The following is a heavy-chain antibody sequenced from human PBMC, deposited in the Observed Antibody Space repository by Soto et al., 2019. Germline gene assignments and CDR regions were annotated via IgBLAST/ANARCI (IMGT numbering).Heavy chain of an antibody. J-gene: IGHJ5*02. CDR3: ARETYVDYVGYFDP. D-gene: IGHD4-17*01. Sequence: QLQLQESGSRLVKSSETLSLTCDVSGDTISTGDYTWAWIRQPPGKALERIGHTYHSGKPYYNPALKERVIISVDRSQNPFSLKVRSVTAADTSVYYCARETYVDYVGYFDPWGQGILVTVSS. CDR2: TYHSGKP. V-gene: IGHV4-30-2*01. CDR1: GDTISTGDYT.